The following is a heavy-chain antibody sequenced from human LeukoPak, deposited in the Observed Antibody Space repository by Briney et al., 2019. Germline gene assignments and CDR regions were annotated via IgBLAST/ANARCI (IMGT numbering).Heavy chain of an antibody. CDR1: GGSFSGYY. D-gene: IGHD2-2*01. J-gene: IGHJ4*02. Sequence: SETLSLTCAVYGGSFSGYYWSWIRQPPGKGLEWIGEINHSGSTNYNPSLKSRVTISVDTSKNHFSLKLSSVTAADTAVYYCASAIVVVPAALGYWGQGTLVTVSS. CDR3: ASAIVVVPAALGY. CDR2: INHSGST. V-gene: IGHV4-34*01.